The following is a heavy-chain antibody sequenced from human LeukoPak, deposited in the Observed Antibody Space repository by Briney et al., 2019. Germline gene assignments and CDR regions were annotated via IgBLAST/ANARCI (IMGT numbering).Heavy chain of an antibody. Sequence: ASVKVSCKASGYTFTGYYMHWVRQAPRQGLEWMGWINPNSGGTNYAQKFQGRVTMTRDTSISTAYMELSRLRSDDTAVYYCARDFQVDSGYDAGYWGQGTLVTVSS. CDR1: GYTFTGYY. V-gene: IGHV1-2*02. D-gene: IGHD5-12*01. CDR3: ARDFQVDSGYDAGY. CDR2: INPNSGGT. J-gene: IGHJ4*02.